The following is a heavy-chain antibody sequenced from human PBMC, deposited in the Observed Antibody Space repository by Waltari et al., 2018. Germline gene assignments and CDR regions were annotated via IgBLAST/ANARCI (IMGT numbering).Heavy chain of an antibody. CDR3: ARGGAAGPRLIVVVAYFDY. Sequence: QVQLVESGGAVVQLGRSLSPSCAASGFPFSSYAMHWFGQAPGREWVAVISYDGSNKYYADSVKGRFTISRDNSKNTLYLQMNSLRAEDTAVYYCARGGAAGPRLIVVVAYFDYWGQGTLVTVSS. V-gene: IGHV3-30*16. J-gene: IGHJ4*02. CDR1: GFPFSSYA. CDR2: ISYDGSNK. D-gene: IGHD2-21*01.